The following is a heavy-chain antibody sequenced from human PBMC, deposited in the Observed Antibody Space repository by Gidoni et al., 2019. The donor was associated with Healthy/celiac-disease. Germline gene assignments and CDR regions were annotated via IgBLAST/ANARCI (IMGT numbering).Heavy chain of an antibody. CDR1: AYTFTSYG. CDR2: ISAYNGNT. D-gene: IGHD3-10*01. J-gene: IGHJ4*02. CDR3: ARMVRGVIWREDY. Sequence: QVQLLQSVAELMKPGASVIVSCKSSAYTFTSYGISWVRQAPGQGLVWMGWISAYNGNTNYAQKLQGRVTMTTDTATSTAYMELRSLRSDDTAVYYCARMVRGVIWREDYWGQGTLVTVSS. V-gene: IGHV1-18*01.